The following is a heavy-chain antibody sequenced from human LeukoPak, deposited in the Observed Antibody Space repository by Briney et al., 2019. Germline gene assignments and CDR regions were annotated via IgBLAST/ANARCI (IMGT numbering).Heavy chain of an antibody. CDR1: GFTFSSYW. D-gene: IGHD1-14*01. CDR3: ARSNQAADY. V-gene: IGHV3-74*01. CDR2: INPGGSSI. Sequence: GRSLRLSCAASGFTFSSYWMHWVRQVPGKGLVWVARINPGGSSITYADSVKGRFTISRDNAKNTLYLQMDSLRAEDTGVYYCARSNQAADYWGQGTLVTVSS. J-gene: IGHJ4*02.